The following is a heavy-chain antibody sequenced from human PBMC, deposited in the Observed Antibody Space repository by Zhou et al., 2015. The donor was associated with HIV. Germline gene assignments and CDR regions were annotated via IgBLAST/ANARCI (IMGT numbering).Heavy chain of an antibody. CDR3: ARATYSGSYYEGDY. D-gene: IGHD1-26*01. Sequence: QVQLVQSGAEVKKPGSSVKVSCKASGGTFSSYAISWVRQAPGQGLEWMGGIIPIFGTSNYAQKFQDKYAQKFQGRVTITADKSTSTAYMELSSLRSEDTAVYYCARATYSGSYYEGDYWGQGTLVTVSP. CDR1: GGTFSSYA. J-gene: IGHJ4*02. CDR2: IIPIFGTS. V-gene: IGHV1-69*06.